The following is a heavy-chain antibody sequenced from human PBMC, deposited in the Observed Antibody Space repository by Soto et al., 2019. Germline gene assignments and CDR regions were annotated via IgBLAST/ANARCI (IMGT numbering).Heavy chain of an antibody. CDR3: AKPPRDQHLCAFDY. CDR1: GFTFNYA. J-gene: IGHJ4*02. D-gene: IGHD2-2*01. V-gene: IGHV3-23*01. CDR2: ISGSGGST. Sequence: GGSLRLSCAASGFTFNYAMSWVREAPGRGLEWVSGISGSGGSTYYADSVKGRFTVSRDYSKNTLYLQMNSLRAEDTAVYYCAKPPRDQHLCAFDYWGQGTVVTVSS.